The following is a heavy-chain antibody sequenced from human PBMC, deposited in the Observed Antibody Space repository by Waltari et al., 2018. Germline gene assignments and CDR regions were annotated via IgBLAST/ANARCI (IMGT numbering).Heavy chain of an antibody. D-gene: IGHD3-22*01. CDR1: EFTFRSYA. J-gene: IGHJ6*02. Sequence: QVQLVASGGGVVQPGRSLRLSCPASEFTFRSYAMHWVRQAPGKGLEWVAVISYNERNIYYVDSVKGRFTISRDNSKKMLYLQMNSLITEDTAVYYCARDYCDRTNCHGMDVWGQGTTVIVSS. CDR3: ARDYCDRTNCHGMDV. CDR2: ISYNERNI. V-gene: IGHV3-30*04.